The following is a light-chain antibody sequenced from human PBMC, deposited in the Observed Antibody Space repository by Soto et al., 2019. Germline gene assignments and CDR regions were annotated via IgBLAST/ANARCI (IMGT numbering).Light chain of an antibody. Sequence: DIVMTQSPATLSVSPGERATLSCRASQSVSRYLAWYQQKPGQAPRLLMYDASTRAAGIPVRFSGSGSGTEFTLTISSLQSEDFGVYYCQQTKDWPATFGQGTKVEI. CDR2: DAS. J-gene: IGKJ1*01. CDR1: QSVSRY. CDR3: QQTKDWPAT. V-gene: IGKV3-15*01.